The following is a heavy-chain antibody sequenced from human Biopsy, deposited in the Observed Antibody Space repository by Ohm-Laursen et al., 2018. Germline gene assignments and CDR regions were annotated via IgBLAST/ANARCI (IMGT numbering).Heavy chain of an antibody. Sequence: RSLRLSCAASGFTFGHYAMHWVRQAPGKGLEWISLIWYDGTNEDYADSVKGRFTISRDNSKNTLYLQIITLTLEDTAFYYCARGLSSGWYGYFDVWGRGTLVTVSS. D-gene: IGHD6-19*01. V-gene: IGHV3-33*04. CDR3: ARGLSSGWYGYFDV. CDR2: IWYDGTNE. CDR1: GFTFGHYA. J-gene: IGHJ2*01.